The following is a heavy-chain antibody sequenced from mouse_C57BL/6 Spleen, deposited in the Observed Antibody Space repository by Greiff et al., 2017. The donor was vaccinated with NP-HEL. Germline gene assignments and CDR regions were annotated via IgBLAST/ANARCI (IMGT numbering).Heavy chain of an antibody. V-gene: IGHV1-82*01. CDR3: ARDKEVDY. Sequence: VQLQQSGPELVKPGASVKISCKASGYAFSSSWMNWVKQRPGKGLEWIGRIYPGDGDTNYNGKFKGKATLTADKSSSTAYMQLSSLTSEDSAVYFCARDKEVDYWGQGTTLTVSS. CDR1: GYAFSSSW. CDR2: IYPGDGDT. J-gene: IGHJ2*01.